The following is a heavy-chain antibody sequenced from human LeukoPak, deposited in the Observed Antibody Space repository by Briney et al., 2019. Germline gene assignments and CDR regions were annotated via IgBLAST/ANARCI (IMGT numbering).Heavy chain of an antibody. CDR2: ISSGSSII. CDR3: AREVEYYYDSSGYNRMDV. D-gene: IGHD3-22*01. J-gene: IGHJ6*02. Sequence: GGSLRLSCAASGFTFSTYSMNWVRQAPGKGLEWVSYISSGSSIIYYADSVKGRFTISRDNAKNSLYLQMNSLRDEDTAVYYCAREVEYYYDSSGYNRMDVWGQGTTVTVSS. CDR1: GFTFSTYS. V-gene: IGHV3-48*02.